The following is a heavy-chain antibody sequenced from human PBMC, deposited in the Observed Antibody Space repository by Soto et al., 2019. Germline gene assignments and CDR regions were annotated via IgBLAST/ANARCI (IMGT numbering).Heavy chain of an antibody. V-gene: IGHV6-1*01. CDR2: AYYRXKWYN. D-gene: IGHD7-27*01. CDR1: GDSVSSNSAA. J-gene: IGHJ3*02. Sequence: SQXLSLTCAISGDSVSSNSAAWNWIRQSPSRGLEWLSXAYYRXKWYNDYAVSVXSRITINPXTSNKQFSPQLSSATPEDTAVYYCARGNGDFAIWGKGTMVTV. CDR3: ARGNGDFAI.